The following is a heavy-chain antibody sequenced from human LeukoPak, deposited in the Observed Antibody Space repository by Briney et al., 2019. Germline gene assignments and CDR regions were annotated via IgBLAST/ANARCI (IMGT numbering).Heavy chain of an antibody. CDR3: ARRGLAVAGPFDY. D-gene: IGHD6-19*01. V-gene: IGHV3-21*01. CDR2: ISGSGGNT. CDR1: GFTFSRNG. J-gene: IGHJ4*02. Sequence: GGSLRLSCAASGFTFSRNGMTWVRQAPGKGLEWVSAISGSGGNTYYADSVKGRFTISRDNAKNSLYLQMNSLRAEDTAVYYCARRGLAVAGPFDYWGQGTLVTVSS.